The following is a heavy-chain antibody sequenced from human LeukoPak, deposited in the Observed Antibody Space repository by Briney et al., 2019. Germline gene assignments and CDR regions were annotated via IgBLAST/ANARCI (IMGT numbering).Heavy chain of an antibody. V-gene: IGHV3-30*04. D-gene: IGHD6-13*01. Sequence: PGGSLRLSCAASGFTFSSYAMHWVRQAPGKGLEWVAVISYDGSNKYYADSVKGRFTISRDNSKNTLYLQVNSLRAEDTAVYYCAVGIAAAPGAFDIWGQGTMVTVSS. CDR2: ISYDGSNK. CDR1: GFTFSSYA. CDR3: AVGIAAAPGAFDI. J-gene: IGHJ3*02.